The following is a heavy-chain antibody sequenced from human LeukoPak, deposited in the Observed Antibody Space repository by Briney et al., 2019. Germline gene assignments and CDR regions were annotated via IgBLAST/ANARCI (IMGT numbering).Heavy chain of an antibody. CDR2: MSRDSSTI. CDR3: ARGRSGYYSDFDS. J-gene: IGHJ4*02. D-gene: IGHD3-3*01. Sequence: GGSLRLSCAASGFTFSNYSMNWVRQAPGKGLEWVAYMSRDSSTIYYADSVKGRVTISRDNAKNSVYLQMNSLRAEDMAVYFCARGRSGYYSDFDSWGQGTLVTVSS. V-gene: IGHV3-48*01. CDR1: GFTFSNYS.